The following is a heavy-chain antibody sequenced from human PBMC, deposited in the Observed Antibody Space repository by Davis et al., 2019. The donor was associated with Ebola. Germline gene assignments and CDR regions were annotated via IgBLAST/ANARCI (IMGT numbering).Heavy chain of an antibody. CDR1: GGSISSYY. D-gene: IGHD6-19*01. CDR2: IYYSGST. V-gene: IGHV4-59*01. CDR3: ARGLQWLPDAFDI. Sequence: SETLSLTCTVSGGSISSYYWRWIRQPPGKGLEWIGYIYYSGSTNYNPSLKSRVTISVDTSKNQFSLKLSSVTAADTAVYYCARGLQWLPDAFDIWGQGTMVTVSS. J-gene: IGHJ3*02.